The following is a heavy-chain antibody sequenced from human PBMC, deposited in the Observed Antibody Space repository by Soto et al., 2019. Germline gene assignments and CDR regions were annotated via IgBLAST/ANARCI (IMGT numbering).Heavy chain of an antibody. Sequence: EVRLVESGGGLVKPGGCLRLSCAASGLNFNNAWMNWVRQAPGKGLEWVGRIKSKNDGGATEYSAPLKDRFTISRDDSKNTLYLQMNSLTTEDTAVYYCTTDAQWGIWGQGTMVTVSS. D-gene: IGHD2-8*01. CDR2: IKSKNDGGAT. V-gene: IGHV3-15*07. CDR1: GLNFNNAW. J-gene: IGHJ3*02. CDR3: TTDAQWGI.